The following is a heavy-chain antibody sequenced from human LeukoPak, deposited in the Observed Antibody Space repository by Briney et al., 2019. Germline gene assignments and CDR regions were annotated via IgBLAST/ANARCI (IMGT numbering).Heavy chain of an antibody. D-gene: IGHD2-15*01. V-gene: IGHV3-30*18. CDR1: GFTFSSYG. CDR3: AKLQVVVAAEGSGDFDY. CDR2: ISYDGSNK. J-gene: IGHJ4*02. Sequence: PGGSLRLSCAASGFTFSSYGMHWVRQAPGKGLEWVAVISYDGSNKYYADSVKGRFTISRDNSKNTLYLQMNSLRAEDTAVYYCAKLQVVVAAEGSGDFDYWGQGTLVTVSS.